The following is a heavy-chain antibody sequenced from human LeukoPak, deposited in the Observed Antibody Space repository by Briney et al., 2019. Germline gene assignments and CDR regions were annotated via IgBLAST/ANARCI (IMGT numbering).Heavy chain of an antibody. J-gene: IGHJ4*02. Sequence: GGSLRLSCAASGFTFSSYSMNWVRQAPGKGLGWVSYISSSSSTIYYADSVKGRFTISRDNAKNSMYLQMSSLRAEETAVYYCARVRGSSSWFPLDYWGQGTLVTVSS. D-gene: IGHD6-13*01. CDR1: GFTFSSYS. CDR3: ARVRGSSSWFPLDY. CDR2: ISSSSSTI. V-gene: IGHV3-48*01.